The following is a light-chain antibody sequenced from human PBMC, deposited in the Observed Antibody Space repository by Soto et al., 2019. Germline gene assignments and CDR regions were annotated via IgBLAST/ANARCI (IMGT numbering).Light chain of an antibody. CDR2: DVS. J-gene: IGKJ4*01. Sequence: EIVLTQSPATLSLSPGERATLSCRASQSVNNFVAWFQQKPGQAPRLLIYDVSNRATGIPVRFSGSGSGADFTLTISSLEPEDFALYFCQQRTTFGGGTRVEIK. V-gene: IGKV3-11*01. CDR1: QSVNNF. CDR3: QQRTT.